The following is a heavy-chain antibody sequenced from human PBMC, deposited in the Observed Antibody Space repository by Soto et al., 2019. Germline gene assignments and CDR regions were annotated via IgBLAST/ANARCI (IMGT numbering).Heavy chain of an antibody. D-gene: IGHD7-27*01. V-gene: IGHV3-23*01. CDR1: EFTFGNYV. CDR2: ITNSGRST. Sequence: GGSLRLSCAASEFTFGNYVMGWVRQAPGKGLEWVSSITNSGRSTYYADSVKGRFTISRDNSKNTLSLQVNSLRAEDTAVYYCAKGSNWGVGYYFDYWGQGALVTVSS. J-gene: IGHJ4*02. CDR3: AKGSNWGVGYYFDY.